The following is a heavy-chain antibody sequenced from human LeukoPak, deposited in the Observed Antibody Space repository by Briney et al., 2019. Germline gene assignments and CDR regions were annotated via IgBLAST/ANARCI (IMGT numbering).Heavy chain of an antibody. V-gene: IGHV3-21*04. J-gene: IGHJ4*02. D-gene: IGHD3-22*01. CDR1: GFTFSSYS. CDR3: TKGNNYYDNSGYYDS. Sequence: GGSLRLSCAASGFTFSSYSMNWVRQAPGKGLEWVSSISSSSSYIYYADSVKGRFTISRDNYGRTLSLQMNSLRAEDTAIYFCTKGNNYYDNSGYYDSWGQGTLVTVSS. CDR2: ISSSSSYI.